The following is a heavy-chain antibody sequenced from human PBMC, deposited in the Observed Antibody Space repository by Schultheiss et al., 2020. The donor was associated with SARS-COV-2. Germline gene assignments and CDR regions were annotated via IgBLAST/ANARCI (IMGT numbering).Heavy chain of an antibody. CDR2: IYTSGST. CDR3: ARVGIAAAGPYFDY. V-gene: IGHV4-61*02. CDR1: GGSISSGGYY. D-gene: IGHD6-13*01. J-gene: IGHJ4*02. Sequence: SETLSLTCTVSGGSISSGGYYWSWIRQPAGKGLEWIGRIYTSGSTNYNPSLKSRVTISVDTSKNQFSLKLSSVTAADTAVYYCARVGIAAAGPYFDYWGQGTLVTVSS.